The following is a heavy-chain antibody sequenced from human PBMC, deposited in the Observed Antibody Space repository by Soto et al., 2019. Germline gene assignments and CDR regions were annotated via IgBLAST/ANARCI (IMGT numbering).Heavy chain of an antibody. J-gene: IGHJ4*02. CDR2: IYYSGST. V-gene: IGHV4-31*03. D-gene: IGHD3-3*01. CDR1: GASIGSGGYY. CDR3: ARASEMYFDS. Sequence: QVHLQESGPGLVRPSQTLSLSCTVSGASIGSGGYYWSWIRQHPEKGLEWIGYIYYSGSTHYNPSLRGRLAFSVDTSKNQFSLKLNSVSAADTATYYCARASEMYFDSWGQGTLVTVSS.